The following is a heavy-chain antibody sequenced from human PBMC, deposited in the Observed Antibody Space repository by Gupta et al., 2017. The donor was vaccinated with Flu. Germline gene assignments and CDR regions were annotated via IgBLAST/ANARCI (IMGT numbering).Heavy chain of an antibody. CDR2: IRSNTYGGTT. CDR1: GFTFGDYI. J-gene: IGHJ4*02. V-gene: IGHV3-49*04. CDR3: SSTSIASAGTGH. Sequence: EVQLVESRGGLVQPGRSLRLSCTASGFTFGDYIMSWVRQAPGKGLEWVGFIRSNTYGGTTEYAASVKGRFTISRDDSKSIAYLQMNSLKAEDTAVYYCSSTSIASAGTGHWGQGTLVTVSS. D-gene: IGHD6-13*01.